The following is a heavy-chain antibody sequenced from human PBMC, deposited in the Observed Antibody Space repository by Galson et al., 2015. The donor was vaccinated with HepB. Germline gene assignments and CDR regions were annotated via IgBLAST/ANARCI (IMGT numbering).Heavy chain of an antibody. CDR2: IIPIFGTA. Sequence: SVKVSCKVSGYTLTELSMHWVRQAPGKGLEWMGGIIPIFGTANYAQKFQGRVTITADESTSTAYMELSSLRSEDTAVYYCARDRGRGFSGRIFRFDYWGQGTLVTVSS. D-gene: IGHD3-16*01. CDR3: ARDRGRGFSGRIFRFDY. CDR1: GYTLTELS. J-gene: IGHJ4*02. V-gene: IGHV1-69*13.